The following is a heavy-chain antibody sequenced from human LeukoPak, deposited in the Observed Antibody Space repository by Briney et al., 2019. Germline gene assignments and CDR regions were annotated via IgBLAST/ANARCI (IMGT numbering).Heavy chain of an antibody. CDR2: IRYDGSNK. J-gene: IGHJ4*02. CDR1: GFTFSSYG. D-gene: IGHD6-13*01. Sequence: PGGSLRLSCAASGFTFSSYGMHWVRQAPGKGLEWVAFIRYDGSNKYYADSVKGRFTISRDNSKNTLYLQMNSLRAEDTAVYYCAKGQTGYSSSWSDFDYWGQGALVTVSS. CDR3: AKGQTGYSSSWSDFDY. V-gene: IGHV3-30*02.